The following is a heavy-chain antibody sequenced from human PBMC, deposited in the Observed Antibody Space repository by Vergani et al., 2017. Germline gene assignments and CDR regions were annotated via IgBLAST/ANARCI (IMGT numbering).Heavy chain of an antibody. CDR3: ARDGHYCDSGGDY. V-gene: IGHV3-23*04. J-gene: IGHJ4*02. CDR2: ISGPGLST. Sequence: VQLVESGGGLVKPGGSLRLSCAASGFTFSNSAVSWVHQPPGRGVAWVSSISGPGLSTYYADSVEGRFTISRDNAKNSLYLQMNSLRAEDTAVYYCARDGHYCDSGGDYWGQGTLVTVSS. D-gene: IGHD3-22*01. CDR1: GFTFSNSA.